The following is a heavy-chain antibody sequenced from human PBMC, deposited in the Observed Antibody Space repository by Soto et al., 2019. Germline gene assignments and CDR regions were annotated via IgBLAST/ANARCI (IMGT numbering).Heavy chain of an antibody. J-gene: IGHJ4*02. D-gene: IGHD2-8*01. Sequence: QITLKESGPTLVKPTQTLTLTCGTSVFSLIDSGVAVSWIRQPPGKALDWLALVYWDDDKRYSPSLRTRLTITRDASKNHVVLTMTTIDPVDTASYYCVYTYADHAGYYFDFWGQGTLVTVSS. CDR3: VYTYADHAGYYFDF. CDR1: VFSLIDSGVA. CDR2: VYWDDDK. V-gene: IGHV2-5*02.